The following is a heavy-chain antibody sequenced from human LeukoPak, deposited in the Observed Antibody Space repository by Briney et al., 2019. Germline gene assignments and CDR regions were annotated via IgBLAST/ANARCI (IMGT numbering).Heavy chain of an antibody. D-gene: IGHD3-16*01. CDR3: ATYLSLQREGEGNTWFDP. V-gene: IGHV1-24*01. CDR2: FHPEDGET. Sequence: GASVKVSCKVSGYTVTELSMHWVRQSPGKGLEWMGGFHPEDGETIYAQKFQGRVTMTEDTSTDTAYMELSSLRSEDTAVYYCATYLSLQREGEGNTWFDPWGQGTLVTVSS. J-gene: IGHJ5*02. CDR1: GYTVTELS.